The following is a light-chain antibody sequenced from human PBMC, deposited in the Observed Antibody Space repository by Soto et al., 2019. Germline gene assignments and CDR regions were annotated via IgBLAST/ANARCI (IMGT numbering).Light chain of an antibody. CDR2: AAS. CDR3: QHYLSYPWT. J-gene: IGKJ1*01. V-gene: IGKV1-8*01. Sequence: AIRLTQSPSSLSASTGDRVTITCRASQDISNYLVWYQQKPGKAPKVLTHAASTLQGGVSSRFSGSGSATDFTLTINSLPSEDFATYYGQHYLSYPWTFGQGTKVE. CDR1: QDISNY.